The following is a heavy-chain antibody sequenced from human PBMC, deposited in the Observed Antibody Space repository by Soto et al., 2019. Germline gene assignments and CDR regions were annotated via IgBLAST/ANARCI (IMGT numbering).Heavy chain of an antibody. Sequence: ASVKVSCMASGYTFTSYYMHWVRQAPGQGVEGMGIIIPNGGSTNYAQKFQSRGTMTRDTTTSTVYKQLISLRSEDTAVYYCAGEGTGQLVVISPLDYWGQGTLVTVSS. V-gene: IGHV1-46*03. CDR1: GYTFTSYY. J-gene: IGHJ4*02. CDR3: AGEGTGQLVVISPLDY. CDR2: IIPNGGST. D-gene: IGHD3-22*01.